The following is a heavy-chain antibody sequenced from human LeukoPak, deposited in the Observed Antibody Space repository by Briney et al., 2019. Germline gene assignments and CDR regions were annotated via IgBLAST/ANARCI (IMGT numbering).Heavy chain of an antibody. D-gene: IGHD6-13*01. CDR1: GYTFTDYY. V-gene: IGHV1-2*02. Sequence: ASVKVSCKASGYTFTDYYMHWVRQAPGQGLEWMGWINPKSGGTNYAQNFQGRVTMTRDTSISTAYMELSGLRSDDRAAYYCVRDAIAAAGTGGWGQGTLVTVSS. CDR2: INPKSGGT. CDR3: VRDAIAAAGTGG. J-gene: IGHJ4*02.